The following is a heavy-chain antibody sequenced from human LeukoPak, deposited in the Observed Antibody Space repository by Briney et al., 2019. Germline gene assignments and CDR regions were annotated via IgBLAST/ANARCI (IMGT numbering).Heavy chain of an antibody. CDR1: GGSFSGYY. CDR3: ARGRVYSSGWRRGYYMDV. J-gene: IGHJ6*03. Sequence: SETLSLTCAVYGGSFSGYYWSWIRQPPGKGLEWIGEINHSGSTNYNPSLKSRVTISVDTSKNQFSLKLRSVTAADTAVYYCARGRVYSSGWRRGYYMDVWGKGTTVTVSS. D-gene: IGHD6-19*01. CDR2: INHSGST. V-gene: IGHV4-34*01.